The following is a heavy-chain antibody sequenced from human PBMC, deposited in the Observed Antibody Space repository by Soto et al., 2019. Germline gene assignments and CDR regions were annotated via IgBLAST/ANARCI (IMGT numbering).Heavy chain of an antibody. CDR2: IYYSGTT. CDR3: ATGIAGSSGYF. CDR1: GGSISSSSYY. Sequence: QLQLRESGPGLVKPSETLSLTCTVSGGSISSSSYYWAWIRQPPGKGLEWIGSIYYSGTTYYNPSLKSRASRSGDTPKNRFSLKLSSVTAADTAVYYCATGIAGSSGYFWGQGTLVTVSS. V-gene: IGHV4-39*01. D-gene: IGHD6-13*01. J-gene: IGHJ4*02.